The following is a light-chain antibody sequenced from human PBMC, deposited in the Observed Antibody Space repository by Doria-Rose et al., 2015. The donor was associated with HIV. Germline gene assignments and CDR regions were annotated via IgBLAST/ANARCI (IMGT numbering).Light chain of an antibody. CDR3: QQYYDTPS. Sequence: DIRVTQSPESLGMSLGERATLNCKSNQSLLYTSKNYLARYQQKPGQPPKLLIYWASTRQSGVPARFSGSGSGTEFTLTISSLEAEDVAVYYCQQYYDTPSFGPGTTVDIK. CDR2: WAS. V-gene: IGKV4-1*01. CDR1: QSLLYTSKNY. J-gene: IGKJ3*01.